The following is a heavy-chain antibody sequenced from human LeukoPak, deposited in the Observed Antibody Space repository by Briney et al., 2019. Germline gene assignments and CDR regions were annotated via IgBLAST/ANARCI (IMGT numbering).Heavy chain of an antibody. D-gene: IGHD1-1*01. Sequence: ASVKVSCEASGYTFTSYGISWVRQAPGQGLEWMGWISAYNGNTNYAQKLQGRVTMTTDTSTSTAYMELRSLRSDDTAVYYCARWDWNDSARDYWGQGTLVTVSS. J-gene: IGHJ4*02. CDR1: GYTFTSYG. CDR2: ISAYNGNT. V-gene: IGHV1-18*04. CDR3: ARWDWNDSARDY.